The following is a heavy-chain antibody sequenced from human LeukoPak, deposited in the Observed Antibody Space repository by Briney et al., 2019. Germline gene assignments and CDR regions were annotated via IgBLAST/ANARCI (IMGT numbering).Heavy chain of an antibody. Sequence: SQTLSLTCTVSGGSISSGDYYWSWIRQPPGKGLEWIGYIYYSGSTYYNPSLKSRVTISVDTSKNQFSLKLSSVGGADKFVYYCPRDVEQLTAFATSGHGTTVTVSS. J-gene: IGHJ3*02. CDR1: GGSISSGDYY. CDR2: IYYSGST. CDR3: PRDVEQLTAFAT. D-gene: IGHD6-6*01. V-gene: IGHV4-30-4*08.